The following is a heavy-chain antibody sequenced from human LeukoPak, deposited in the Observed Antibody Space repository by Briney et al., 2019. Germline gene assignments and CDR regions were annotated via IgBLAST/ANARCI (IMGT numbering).Heavy chain of an antibody. CDR1: GFTFSSYA. CDR3: AKAVGYCSGGSCYSDY. Sequence: GGSLRLSCAASGFTFSSYAMSWVRQAPGKGLEWVPAISGSGGSTYYADSVKGRFTISRDNSKNTLYLQINSLRAEDTAVYYCAKAVGYCSGGSCYSDYWGQGTLVTVSS. CDR2: ISGSGGST. V-gene: IGHV3-23*01. J-gene: IGHJ4*02. D-gene: IGHD2-15*01.